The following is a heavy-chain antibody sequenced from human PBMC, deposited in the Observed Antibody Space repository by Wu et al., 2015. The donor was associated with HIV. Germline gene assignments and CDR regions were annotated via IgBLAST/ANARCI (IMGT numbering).Heavy chain of an antibody. CDR1: GYTFTSYG. Sequence: QVQLVQSGAEVKKPGASVKVSCKASGYTFTSYGISWVRQATGQGLEWMGWMNPRSGNTGYAQKFQGRVTMTRDTSISTANMELSSLRSEDTAVYYCARQRAYTSGWYIFDYWGQGTLVTVSS. CDR3: ARQRAYTSGWYIFDY. V-gene: IGHV1-8*02. CDR2: MNPRSGNT. D-gene: IGHD6-19*01. J-gene: IGHJ4*02.